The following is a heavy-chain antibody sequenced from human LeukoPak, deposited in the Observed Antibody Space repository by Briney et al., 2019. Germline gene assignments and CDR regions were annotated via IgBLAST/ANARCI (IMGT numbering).Heavy chain of an antibody. Sequence: SGGSLRLSCAASRFTFSRSAMTWVRQAPGKALEWVASLRCTRDSRGAIYADSVKGRFTISRDDSKSTLFLRMNRLTAEDTAIYYCATTRSSSRHYFYLMHVRAKGVTVTASS. J-gene: IGHJ6*03. CDR1: RFTFSRSA. CDR3: ATTRSSSRHYFYLMHV. CDR2: LRCTRDSRGA. V-gene: IGHV3-23*01. D-gene: IGHD6-6*01.